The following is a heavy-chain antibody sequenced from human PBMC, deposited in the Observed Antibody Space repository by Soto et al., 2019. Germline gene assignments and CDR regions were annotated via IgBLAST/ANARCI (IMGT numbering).Heavy chain of an antibody. V-gene: IGHV1-18*01. D-gene: IGHD1-26*01. CDR3: ARDPEPLDY. CDR2: ISAYNGNT. J-gene: IGHJ4*02. CDR1: GYTFTNFG. Sequence: ASVKVSCKASGYTFTNFGISWVRQAPGQGLEWMGWISAYNGNTNYAQKFQGRVTMTTDTSTSTAYMEVKSLRFDDTAVYYCARDPEPLDYWGQGTLVTVSS.